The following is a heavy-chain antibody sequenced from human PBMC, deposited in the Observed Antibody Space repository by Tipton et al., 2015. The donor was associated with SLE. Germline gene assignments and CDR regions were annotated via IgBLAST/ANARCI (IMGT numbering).Heavy chain of an antibody. J-gene: IGHJ3*02. Sequence: TLSLTCTVSGGSISSYYWSWIRQPPGKGLEWIAYIYYSGSTNYNPSLKSRVTISVDTSKNQLSLKLSSVTAADTAVYYCARRAGTGDRAFDIWGQGTMVTISS. V-gene: IGHV4-59*01. D-gene: IGHD7-27*01. CDR3: ARRAGTGDRAFDI. CDR2: IYYSGST. CDR1: GGSISSYY.